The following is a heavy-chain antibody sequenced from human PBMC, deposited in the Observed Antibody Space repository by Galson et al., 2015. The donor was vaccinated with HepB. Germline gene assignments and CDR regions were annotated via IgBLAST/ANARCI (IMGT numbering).Heavy chain of an antibody. CDR3: ARVKRGEWYSYYYYGMDV. J-gene: IGHJ6*02. CDR1: EFILSMYW. Sequence: SLRLSCAASEFILSMYWMNWVCQAPGKGLEWVANIKEDGSEKDYVDSVKGRFTISRDNAKNSLYLQMNSLRAEDTAIYYCARVKRGEWYSYYYYGMDVWGQGTTVTVSS. D-gene: IGHD3-10*01. CDR2: IKEDGSEK. V-gene: IGHV3-7*05.